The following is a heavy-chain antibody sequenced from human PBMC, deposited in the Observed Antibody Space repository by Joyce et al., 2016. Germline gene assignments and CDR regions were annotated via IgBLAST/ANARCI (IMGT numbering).Heavy chain of an antibody. V-gene: IGHV3-21*01. J-gene: IGHJ4*02. D-gene: IGHD2-8*01. CDR3: ARSSYTNGIFDY. Sequence: EVQLVESGGGLVKPGGSLSLSCAASGFTFSSYSMRWVRQATGKGLEWVSSLSSSSSYIKYTDSVKGRFTISRDNAKNSLYLQMNSLRVEDTAVYYCARSSYTNGIFDYWGQGTLVTVSS. CDR1: GFTFSSYS. CDR2: LSSSSSYI.